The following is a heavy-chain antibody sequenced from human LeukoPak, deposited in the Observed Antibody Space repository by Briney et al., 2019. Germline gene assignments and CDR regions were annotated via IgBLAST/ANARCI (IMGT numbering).Heavy chain of an antibody. Sequence: SSETLSLTCTVSGGSVSSGGYYWSWIRQHPGKGLEWIGFTSYSGGAYYNPSLMSRITMSVDRSQNQFSLKLSAVTAADTAVYYCARHFRGYGYAAAGIFDSWGQGTLVTVSS. D-gene: IGHD5-18*01. CDR1: GGSVSSGGYY. CDR3: ARHFRGYGYAAAGIFDS. J-gene: IGHJ4*02. V-gene: IGHV4-31*03. CDR2: TSYSGGA.